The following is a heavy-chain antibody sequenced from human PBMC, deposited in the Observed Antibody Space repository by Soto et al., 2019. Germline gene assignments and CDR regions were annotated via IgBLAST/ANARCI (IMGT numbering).Heavy chain of an antibody. Sequence: SETLSPTCAVSGGSISSGGYSWSWIRQPPGKGLEWIGYIYHSGSTYYNPSLKSRVTISVDRSKNQFSLKLSSVTAADTAVYYCARVPGYYCSGGSCYFGYWGQGTLVTVSS. CDR2: IYHSGST. V-gene: IGHV4-30-2*01. CDR1: GGSISSGGYS. CDR3: ARVPGYYCSGGSCYFGY. J-gene: IGHJ4*02. D-gene: IGHD2-15*01.